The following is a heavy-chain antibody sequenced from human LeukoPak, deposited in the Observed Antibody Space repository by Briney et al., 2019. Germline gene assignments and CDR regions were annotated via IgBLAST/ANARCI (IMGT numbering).Heavy chain of an antibody. CDR2: IYYSGNT. J-gene: IGHJ4*02. Sequence: SETLSLTCTVSGGSIGSGDYYWSWIRQPPGKGLEWIGYIYYSGNTNYNPSLKSRVTISVDTSKNQFSLKLSSVTAADTAVYYCARERQYYYDSSGYYPYWGQGTLVTVSS. D-gene: IGHD3-22*01. V-gene: IGHV4-61*08. CDR3: ARERQYYYDSSGYYPY. CDR1: GGSIGSGDYY.